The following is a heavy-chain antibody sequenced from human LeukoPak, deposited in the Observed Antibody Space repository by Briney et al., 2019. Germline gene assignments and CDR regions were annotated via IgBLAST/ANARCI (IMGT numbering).Heavy chain of an antibody. V-gene: IGHV7-4-1*02. D-gene: IGHD1-14*01. J-gene: IGHJ4*02. CDR3: AREPPQGGFDY. CDR2: INTNTWNP. Sequence: MGWINTNTWNPTYAQCFTGRFVFSLATSVSTAYLQISSLKAEDTAVYYCAREPPQGGFDYWGQGTLVTVSS.